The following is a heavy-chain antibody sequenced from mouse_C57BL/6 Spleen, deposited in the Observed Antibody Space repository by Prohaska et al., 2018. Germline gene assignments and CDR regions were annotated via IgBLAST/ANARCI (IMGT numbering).Heavy chain of an antibody. CDR3: ARHGWDAMDY. CDR2: INSDGGST. Sequence: PSHDMSWVRKTPEKRLELVAAINSDGGSTYYPDTMERRFIISRDNTKKALYLQMSSLRSEDTALYYGARHGWDAMDYWGQGTSVTVSS. V-gene: IGHV5-2*01. CDR1: PSHD. J-gene: IGHJ4*01. D-gene: IGHD1-1*02.